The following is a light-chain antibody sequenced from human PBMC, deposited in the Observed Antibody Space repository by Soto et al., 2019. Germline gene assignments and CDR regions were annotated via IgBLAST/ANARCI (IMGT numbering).Light chain of an antibody. V-gene: IGKV1-5*01. CDR3: QQYNSYPWT. J-gene: IGKJ1*01. CDR2: DAS. CDR1: QSISSW. Sequence: DIQMTQSPSNLSASVGDRVTITCRASQSISSWLAWYQQKPGKAPKLLIYDASSLESGVPSRFSGSGSGTEFTLTITSLQPDDFATYYCQQYNSYPWTFGQGTKA.